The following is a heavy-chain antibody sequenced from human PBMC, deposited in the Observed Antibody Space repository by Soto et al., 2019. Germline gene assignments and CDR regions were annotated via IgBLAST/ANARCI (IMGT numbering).Heavy chain of an antibody. CDR3: AREEGRFEVVTAGLDY. D-gene: IGHD2-21*02. V-gene: IGHV3-30-3*01. J-gene: IGHJ4*02. CDR1: GFTFTGYA. Sequence: APVVESGGGVVQPGRSLRLSCAASGFTFTGYAMHWVRQAPGTGLEWVALISYDGNTKFYAESVKGRFTISKDNSPSSVYLQLNSQSADDTGIYYCAREEGRFEVVTAGLDYWGQGTRVTVSS. CDR2: ISYDGNTK.